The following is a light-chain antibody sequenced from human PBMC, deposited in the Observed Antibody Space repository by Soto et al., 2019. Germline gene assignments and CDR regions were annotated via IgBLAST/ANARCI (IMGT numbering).Light chain of an antibody. J-gene: IGKJ1*01. CDR1: QSVSSY. CDR3: QQRSNWPRT. CDR2: DSS. V-gene: IGKV3-11*01. Sequence: EIVLTQSPATLSLSPGERATLSCRASQSVSSYLAWYQQKPGQAPRLLIYDSSNRAAGIPARFSGSGCGTDFILTISSLEPEDFAVYYCQQRSNWPRTFGQGTKVEIK.